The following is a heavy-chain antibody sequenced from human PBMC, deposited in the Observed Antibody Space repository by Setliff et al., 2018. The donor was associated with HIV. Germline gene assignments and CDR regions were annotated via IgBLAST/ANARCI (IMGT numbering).Heavy chain of an antibody. CDR1: GGSISSYY. D-gene: IGHD6-19*01. V-gene: IGHV4-34*01. CDR3: ARLRQWLAFFDS. CDR2: INHSGST. J-gene: IGHJ4*02. Sequence: LSLTCTVSGGSISSYYWSWIRQPPGKGLEWIGEINHSGSTNYNPSLKSRVTISVDTSKNQFSLKLTSVTAADTAVYYCARLRQWLAFFDSWGQGTLVTVSS.